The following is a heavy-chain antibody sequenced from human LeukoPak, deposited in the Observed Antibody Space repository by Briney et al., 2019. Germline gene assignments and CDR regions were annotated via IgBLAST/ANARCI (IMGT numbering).Heavy chain of an antibody. V-gene: IGHV3-15*01. D-gene: IGHD2-8*01. CDR3: TTARYCTNGVCYQDIDY. CDR1: GFTFSNAW. CDR2: IKSKTDGGAT. Sequence: TGGSLRLSXAASGFTFSNAWMSWVRQAPGKGLEWVGRIKSKTDGGATDYAAPVKGRFTISRGDSKNTLYLQTNSLKTEDTAVYYCTTARYCTNGVCYQDIDYWGQGTLVTVSS. J-gene: IGHJ4*02.